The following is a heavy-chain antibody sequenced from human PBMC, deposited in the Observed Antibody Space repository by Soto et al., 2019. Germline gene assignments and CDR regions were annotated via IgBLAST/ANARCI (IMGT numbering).Heavy chain of an antibody. CDR1: GYTFTSYG. CDR3: ARDPRYSSRSDALAI. Sequence: ASVKVSCKASGYTFTSYGISWVRQAPGQGLEWMGWISAYNGNINYAQKLQGRVTMTTDTSTSTAYMELRSLRSDDTAVYYCARDPRYSSRSDALAIWGQGTMVTVSS. D-gene: IGHD6-13*01. V-gene: IGHV1-18*01. CDR2: ISAYNGNI. J-gene: IGHJ3*02.